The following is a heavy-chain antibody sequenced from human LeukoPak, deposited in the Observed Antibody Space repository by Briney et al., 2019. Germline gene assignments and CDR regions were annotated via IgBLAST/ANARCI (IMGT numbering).Heavy chain of an antibody. Sequence: GGSLRLSCAASGFTFSHYWMSWVRQAPGKGLEWVANIKQDGSEKYYVDSMKGRFTISRDNAKNSLYLQMNSLRAEDTAVYYCAELGITMIGGVWGKGTTVTISS. CDR2: IKQDGSEK. D-gene: IGHD3-10*02. CDR1: GFTFSHYW. CDR3: AELGITMIGGV. J-gene: IGHJ6*04. V-gene: IGHV3-7*01.